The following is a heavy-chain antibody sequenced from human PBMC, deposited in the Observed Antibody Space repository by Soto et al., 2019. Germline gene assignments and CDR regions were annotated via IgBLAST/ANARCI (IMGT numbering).Heavy chain of an antibody. D-gene: IGHD3-3*01. Sequence: QVQLQQWGAGLLKPSETLSLTCAVYGGSFSGYYWSWIRQPPGKGLEWIGEINHSGSTNYNPSLKSRVTISVDTSKNQFSLKLSSVTAADTAVYYCARGRSKNFWSGYYWGQGTLVTVSS. J-gene: IGHJ4*02. V-gene: IGHV4-34*01. CDR1: GGSFSGYY. CDR2: INHSGST. CDR3: ARGRSKNFWSGYY.